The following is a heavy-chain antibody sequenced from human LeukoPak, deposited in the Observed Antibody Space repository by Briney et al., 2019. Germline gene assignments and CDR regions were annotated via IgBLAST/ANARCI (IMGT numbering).Heavy chain of an antibody. CDR3: AKEIMVRGVIIRAPDY. J-gene: IGHJ4*02. Sequence: GGSLRLSCAASGFTFSSYGMHWVRQAPGKGLEWVAFMRYDGSNKYYADSVKGRFTISRDNSKNTLYLQMNSLRAEDTAVYYCAKEIMVRGVIIRAPDYWGQGTLVTVSS. CDR1: GFTFSSYG. D-gene: IGHD3-10*01. CDR2: MRYDGSNK. V-gene: IGHV3-30*02.